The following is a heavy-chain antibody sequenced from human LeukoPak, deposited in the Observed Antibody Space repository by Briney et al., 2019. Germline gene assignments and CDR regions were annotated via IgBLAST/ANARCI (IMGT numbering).Heavy chain of an antibody. CDR1: GFTFSSYG. Sequence: GGSLRLSCAASGFTFSSYGMHWVRQAPGKGLEWVAVIWYDGSNKYYADSVKGRFTISRDNSKNTLYLQMNSLRAEDTAVYYCARDKYYYDSSGYYYYYYHGMDVWGQGTTVTVSS. J-gene: IGHJ6*02. CDR2: IWYDGSNK. CDR3: ARDKYYYDSSGYYYYYYHGMDV. V-gene: IGHV3-33*01. D-gene: IGHD3-22*01.